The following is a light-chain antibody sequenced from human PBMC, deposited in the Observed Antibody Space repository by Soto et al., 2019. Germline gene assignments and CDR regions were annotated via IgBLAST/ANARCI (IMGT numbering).Light chain of an antibody. CDR1: QSVKNDY. CDR2: SVS. Sequence: EIVLTQSPGTLSLSPGDRVTLSCRANQSVKNDYLAWYQQKPGQAPRLLIYSVSSRATGIPPRFSGSGSGTDFTLTISRLEPEDFAIYYCHQFGSSPLTFGGRTNVEVK. J-gene: IGKJ4*01. CDR3: HQFGSSPLT. V-gene: IGKV3-20*01.